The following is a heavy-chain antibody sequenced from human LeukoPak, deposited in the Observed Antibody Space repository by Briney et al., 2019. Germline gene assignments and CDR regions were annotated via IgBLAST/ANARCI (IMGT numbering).Heavy chain of an antibody. Sequence: GGSLRLSCAASGFTFSSYEMNWVRQAPGKGLEWVSYISSSGSTIYYADSVKGRFTISRDNAKNSLYLQMNSLRAEDTAVYYCIGGATSISTDYWGQGTLVTVSS. CDR1: GFTFSSYE. D-gene: IGHD1-26*01. CDR2: ISSSGSTI. CDR3: IGGATSISTDY. V-gene: IGHV3-48*03. J-gene: IGHJ4*02.